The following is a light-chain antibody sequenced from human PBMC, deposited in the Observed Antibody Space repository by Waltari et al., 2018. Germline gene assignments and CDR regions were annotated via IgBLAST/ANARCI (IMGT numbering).Light chain of an antibody. CDR3: QQSYT. CDR2: GAS. CDR1: QSISEY. V-gene: IGKV1-39*01. Sequence: VTIPCRASQSISEYLKWYQQKPGQAPKLLIYGASSLQSGVPSRFSGSGSGTDFTLSITSLQPEDSATYYCQQSYTFGGGTKVEIK. J-gene: IGKJ4*01.